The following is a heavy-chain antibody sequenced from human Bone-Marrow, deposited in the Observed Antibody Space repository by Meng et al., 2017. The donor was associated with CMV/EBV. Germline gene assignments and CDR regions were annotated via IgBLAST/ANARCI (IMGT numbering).Heavy chain of an antibody. D-gene: IGHD5-18*01. Sequence: GESLKISCVASGFNFSNYWMTWVRQAPGKGLVWVSRINSDGSSTSYADSVKGRFTISRDNAKNTLYLQMNSLRAEDTAVYYCARIYSEPDYWGQGTLVTVYS. J-gene: IGHJ4*02. CDR2: INSDGSST. CDR3: ARIYSEPDY. CDR1: GFNFSNYW. V-gene: IGHV3-74*01.